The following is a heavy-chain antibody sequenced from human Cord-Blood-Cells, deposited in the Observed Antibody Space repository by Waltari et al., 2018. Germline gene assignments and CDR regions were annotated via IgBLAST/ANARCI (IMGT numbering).Heavy chain of an antibody. CDR1: GCTFSSYW. CDR3: AREGIAAAGTSDY. D-gene: IGHD6-13*01. Sequence: EVQLVESGGGLVQPGGSLRLSCAASGCTFSSYWMSCVRQAPGKGLEWVANIKQDGSEKYYVDSVKGRFTISRDNAKNSLYLQMNSLRAEDTAVYYCAREGIAAAGTSDYWGQGTLVTVSS. V-gene: IGHV3-7*01. J-gene: IGHJ4*02. CDR2: IKQDGSEK.